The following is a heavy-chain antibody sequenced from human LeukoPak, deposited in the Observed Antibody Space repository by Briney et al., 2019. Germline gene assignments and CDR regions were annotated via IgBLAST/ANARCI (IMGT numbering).Heavy chain of an antibody. CDR3: ARGETTVVTPLAFDI. V-gene: IGHV4-39*07. J-gene: IGHJ3*02. D-gene: IGHD4-23*01. CDR2: INHSGST. Sequence: SETLSLTCTVSGGSVSSGSYYWSWIRQPPGKGLEWIGEINHSGSTNYNPSLKSRVTISVDTSKNQFSLKLSSVTAADTAVYYCARGETTVVTPLAFDIWGQGTMVTVSS. CDR1: GGSVSSGSYY.